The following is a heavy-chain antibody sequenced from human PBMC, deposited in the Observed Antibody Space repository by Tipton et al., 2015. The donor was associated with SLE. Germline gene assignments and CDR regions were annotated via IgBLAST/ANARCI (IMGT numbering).Heavy chain of an antibody. V-gene: IGHV4-34*01. Sequence: TLSLTCAVYGGSFSGYYWSWIRQPPGKGLEWIGEINHNGGTNYNPSLKSRVTVSVDTSKNQFSLKLSSVTAGDTAVYYCARGPYYDIWSGYKDPLDYWGQGTLVTVSS. D-gene: IGHD3-3*01. CDR1: GGSFSGYY. CDR2: INHNGGT. CDR3: ARGPYYDIWSGYKDPLDY. J-gene: IGHJ4*02.